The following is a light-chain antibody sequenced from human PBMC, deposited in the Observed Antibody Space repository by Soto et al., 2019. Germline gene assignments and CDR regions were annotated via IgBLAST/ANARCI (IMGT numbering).Light chain of an antibody. Sequence: EILLAQSPATLSLSPGERATLSCKASQDVSIFLAWYQQKPGQAPRLLIHDASNRATGVPARFSGSGSGRDFTLTITSLEPEDLAVNCCQQRSTWLYTFGQGTKLE. CDR1: QDVSIF. V-gene: IGKV3-11*02. J-gene: IGKJ2*01. CDR2: DAS. CDR3: QQRSTWLYT.